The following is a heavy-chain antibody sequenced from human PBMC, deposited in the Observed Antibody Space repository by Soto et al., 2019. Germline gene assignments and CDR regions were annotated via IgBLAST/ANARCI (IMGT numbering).Heavy chain of an antibody. J-gene: IGHJ4*02. CDR2: IFGTGVNT. D-gene: IGHD1-26*01. V-gene: IGHV3-23*01. CDR3: AKENSATDGGGDY. CDR1: GFTFSTYA. Sequence: VQLLESGGGLAQPGGSLRLSCAASGFTFSTYAMTWVRQAPGEGLEWVSSIFGTGVNTYYADSVKGRFTISRDNSNNTLYLQMDSLRGEDTAVYYCAKENSATDGGGDYWGQGTLVTVSS.